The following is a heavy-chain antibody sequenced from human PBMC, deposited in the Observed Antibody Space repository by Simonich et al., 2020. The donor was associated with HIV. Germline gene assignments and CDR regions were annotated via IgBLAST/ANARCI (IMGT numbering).Heavy chain of an antibody. Sequence: EVQLLESGGDLLHPGGSLRLSCAVSGFTFSIFAMGWVRQAQGKGLEWVSAIRGSGGSTYYADSVKGRFTISRDNSTLYLQMNSLRVEDTAVYYCAKDGIAARPSNFDYWGQGTLVTVSS. D-gene: IGHD6-6*01. CDR3: AKDGIAARPSNFDY. CDR1: GFTFSIFA. CDR2: IRGSGGST. V-gene: IGHV3-23*01. J-gene: IGHJ4*02.